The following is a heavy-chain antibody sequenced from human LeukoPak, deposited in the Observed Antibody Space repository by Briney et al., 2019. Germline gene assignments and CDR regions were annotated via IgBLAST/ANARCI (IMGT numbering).Heavy chain of an antibody. CDR1: GFTFSDYY. V-gene: IGHV3-11*01. D-gene: IGHD3-10*01. CDR2: ISSSGSTI. J-gene: IGHJ4*02. CDR3: ARGYYAASVRFDY. Sequence: GGSLRLSCAASGFTFSDYYMSWIRQAPGKGLEWVSYISSSGSTIYYADSVKGRFTITRDNAKNSLYLQMNSLRAADTALYYCARGYYAASVRFDYWGRGTLVTVSS.